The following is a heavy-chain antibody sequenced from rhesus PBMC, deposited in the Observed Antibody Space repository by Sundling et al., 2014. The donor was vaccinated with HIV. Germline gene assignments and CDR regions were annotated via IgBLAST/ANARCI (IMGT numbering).Heavy chain of an antibody. CDR3: TRTTVAATGDFFDY. D-gene: IGHD4-29*01. V-gene: IGHV3-134*01. CDR2: ISWNSGII. J-gene: IGHJ4*01. Sequence: EVQLVESGGGLVQPGGSLRLSCVASGITFDDHAMSWVRQAPGKGLEWVSRISWNSGIIYYADSVKGRFTISRDNAKNSLFLQMDRLRADDTAVYYCTRTTVAATGDFFDYWGQGVLVTVSS. CDR1: GITFDDHA.